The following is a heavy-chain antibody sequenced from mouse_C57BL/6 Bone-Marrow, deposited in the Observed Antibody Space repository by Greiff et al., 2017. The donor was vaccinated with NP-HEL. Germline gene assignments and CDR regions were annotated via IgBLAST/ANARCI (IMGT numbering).Heavy chain of an antibody. V-gene: IGHV1-59*01. CDR1: GYTFTSYW. Sequence: VQLQQPGAELVRPGTSVKLSCKASGYTFTSYWMHWVKQRPGQGLEWIGVIDPSDSYTNYYQKFKGKATLTVDTSSSTASMQLSSLTSEDSAVYYCAGVSTMFGWFAYWGRGTLVTVSA. CDR3: AGVSTMFGWFAY. J-gene: IGHJ3*01. CDR2: IDPSDSYT. D-gene: IGHD2-1*01.